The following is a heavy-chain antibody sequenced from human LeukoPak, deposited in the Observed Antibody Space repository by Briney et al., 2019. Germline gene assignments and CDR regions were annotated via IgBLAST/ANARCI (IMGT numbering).Heavy chain of an antibody. V-gene: IGHV3-11*04. J-gene: IGHJ4*02. CDR2: ISRSGDTI. D-gene: IGHD1-26*01. Sequence: GGSLRLSCAASGFIFSDYYMSWIRQAPGKGPEWVSYISRSGDTIYYADSVKGRFSISRDNAKNSLYLQMNSLRAEDTAVYYCARVGSWYYFDYWGQGTLVTVSS. CDR1: GFIFSDYY. CDR3: ARVGSWYYFDY.